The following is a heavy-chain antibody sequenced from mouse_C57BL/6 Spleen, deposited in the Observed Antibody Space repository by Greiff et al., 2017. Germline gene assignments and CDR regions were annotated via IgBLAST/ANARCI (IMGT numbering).Heavy chain of an antibody. J-gene: IGHJ3*01. D-gene: IGHD1-1*01. CDR1: GYTFTSYW. CDR3: AREGENYNGSSPFAY. CDR2: IDPSDSEP. V-gene: IGHV1-52*01. Sequence: QVQLQQPGAELVRPGSSVKLSCKASGYTFTSYWMHWVKQRPIQGLEWIGNIDPSDSEPHYNQKFKDKAALTVDKSSSTAYMQLSSLTSEDSAVYYCAREGENYNGSSPFAYWGQGTLVTVSA.